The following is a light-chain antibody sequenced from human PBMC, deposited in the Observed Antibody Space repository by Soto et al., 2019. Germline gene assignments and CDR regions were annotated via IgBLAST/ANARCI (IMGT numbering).Light chain of an antibody. CDR2: DTS. Sequence: EIVMTQSPATLPVSPGERATLSCRASQSVSSNLAWYQQKPGQAPRLLIYDTSTRATGIPARFSGSGSGTEFTLTISSLQSEDFAVYYCQQYNIWPPWTFGQGTKVEIK. V-gene: IGKV3-15*01. J-gene: IGKJ1*01. CDR3: QQYNIWPPWT. CDR1: QSVSSN.